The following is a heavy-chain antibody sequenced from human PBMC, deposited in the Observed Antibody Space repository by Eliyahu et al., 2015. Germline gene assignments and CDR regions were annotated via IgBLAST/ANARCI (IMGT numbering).Heavy chain of an antibody. V-gene: IGHV4-61*01. Sequence: QVQLQESGPGLXKPSETLSXTCTVSGGSVSSGSYYWSWIRXPPGXGLEWIGYIYYSGSTHXNPSLXSRVTISVDTSKNQFSLKLSSVTAADTAVYYCARDQVGAARSIDPWGQGTLVTVSS. CDR3: ARDQVGAARSIDP. J-gene: IGHJ5*02. D-gene: IGHD6-6*01. CDR2: IYYSGST. CDR1: GGSVSSGSYY.